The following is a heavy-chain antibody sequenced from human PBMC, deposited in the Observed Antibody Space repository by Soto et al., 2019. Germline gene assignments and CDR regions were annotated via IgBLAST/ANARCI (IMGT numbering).Heavy chain of an antibody. J-gene: IGHJ1*01. CDR1: GFSFSSFA. CDR3: ASGRYDFWSGYYV. Sequence: PGGSLRLSSAASGFSFSSFAMSWVRQAPGRGLEWVSAITVSGGSTYYADSVKGRFTISRANSKNTLYLQMNSLRAEDTAVYYCASGRYDFWSGYYVWAKGTLVTVS. V-gene: IGHV3-23*01. CDR2: ITVSGGST. D-gene: IGHD3-3*01.